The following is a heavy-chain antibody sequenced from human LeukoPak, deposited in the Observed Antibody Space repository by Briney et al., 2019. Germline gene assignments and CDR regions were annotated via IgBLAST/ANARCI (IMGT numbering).Heavy chain of an antibody. Sequence: SETLSLTCAVYGGSFSGYYWSWIRQSPGKGLEWIGEINHSGSTTYNPSLKSRVTISVDTSKNQFSLKLSSVTAADTAVYYCARFKRAGGWSYFDYWGLGTLVTVSS. CDR3: ARFKRAGGWSYFDY. D-gene: IGHD6-19*01. CDR2: INHSGST. CDR1: GGSFSGYY. V-gene: IGHV4-34*01. J-gene: IGHJ4*02.